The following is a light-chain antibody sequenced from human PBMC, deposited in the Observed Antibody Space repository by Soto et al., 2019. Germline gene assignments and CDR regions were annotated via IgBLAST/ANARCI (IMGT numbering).Light chain of an antibody. CDR2: GAS. J-gene: IGKJ4*01. V-gene: IGKV3-20*01. CDR3: QQYGRSPST. CDR1: QSFVSTY. Sequence: EIVLTQSPGTLSLSPGERATLSCRASQSFVSTYLAWYQQKPGQAPRLLISGASSRATGIPDRFSGSGSGTDFTLTISRLEPEDFAVYYCQQYGRSPSTFGGGTKVDIK.